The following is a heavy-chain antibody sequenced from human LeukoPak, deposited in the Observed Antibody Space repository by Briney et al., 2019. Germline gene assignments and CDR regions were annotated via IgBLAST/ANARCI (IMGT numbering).Heavy chain of an antibody. Sequence: GASVKVSCKASGGTFSSYAISWVRQAPGQGLEWMGRIIPILGIANYAQKFQGRVTITADESTSTAYMELSSLRSEDTAVYYCASGDSSSLFDYWGQGTLVTVSS. J-gene: IGHJ4*02. CDR2: IIPILGIA. CDR3: ASGDSSSLFDY. V-gene: IGHV1-69*04. D-gene: IGHD6-13*01. CDR1: GGTFSSYA.